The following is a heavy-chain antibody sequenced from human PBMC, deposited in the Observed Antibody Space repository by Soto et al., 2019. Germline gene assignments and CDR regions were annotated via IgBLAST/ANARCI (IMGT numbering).Heavy chain of an antibody. CDR2: INSDGSST. V-gene: IGHV3-74*01. Sequence: PGGSLRLSCAASGFTFRSYWMQWVRQAPGKGLVWVSWINSDGSSTSYADSVKGRFTISRDNAKNTLYLQMNSLRAEDTAVYYCARDLNYYDSSGLGYFDDWGQGTLVTVSS. CDR3: ARDLNYYDSSGLGYFDD. D-gene: IGHD3-22*01. CDR1: GFTFRSYW. J-gene: IGHJ4*02.